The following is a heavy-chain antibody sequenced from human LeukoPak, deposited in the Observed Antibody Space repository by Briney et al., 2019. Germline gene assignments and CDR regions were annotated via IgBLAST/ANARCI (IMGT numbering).Heavy chain of an antibody. CDR2: IIPIFGTA. D-gene: IGHD6-13*01. J-gene: IGHJ4*02. CDR1: GGTFISYA. Sequence: ASVKVSCKASGGTFISYAISWVRQAPGQGLEWMGGIIPIFGTANYAQKFQGRVTITADESTSTAYMVLSSLRSEDTAVYYCARERVGGSWYWWGQGTLVTVSS. V-gene: IGHV1-69*13. CDR3: ARERVGGSWYW.